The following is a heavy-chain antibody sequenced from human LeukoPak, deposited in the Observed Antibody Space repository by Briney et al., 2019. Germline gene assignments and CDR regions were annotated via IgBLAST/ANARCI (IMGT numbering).Heavy chain of an antibody. CDR1: GGSISSSSYY. D-gene: IGHD3-3*01. CDR2: IYYSGST. J-gene: IGHJ4*02. V-gene: IGHV4-39*01. Sequence: SETLSLTCTVSGGSISSSSYYWGWIRQPPGKGLEWIGSIYYSGSTYYNPSLKSRVTISVDTSKNQFSLKLSSVTAADTAVYYCARRLGITIFGVVIDDYFEYWGQGTLVTVSS. CDR3: ARRLGITIFGVVIDDYFEY.